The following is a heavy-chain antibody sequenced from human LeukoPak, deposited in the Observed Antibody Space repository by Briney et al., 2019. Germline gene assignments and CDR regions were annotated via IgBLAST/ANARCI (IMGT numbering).Heavy chain of an antibody. J-gene: IGHJ4*02. V-gene: IGHV4-61*01. D-gene: IGHD3-10*02. Sequence: PAETLSLTCTVSGGSVRSGYFHWSWIRQAPGKGREWIGHDGHTNYHPSLSSRVTISISTSSNQFSLRLTSVTAADTGVYYCATYYVVVGGRGHGGPGTLVTVSS. CDR1: GGSVRSGYFH. CDR3: ATYYVVVGGRGH. CDR2: DGHT.